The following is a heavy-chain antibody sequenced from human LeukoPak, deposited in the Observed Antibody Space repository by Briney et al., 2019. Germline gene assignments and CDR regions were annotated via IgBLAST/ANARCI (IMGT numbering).Heavy chain of an antibody. V-gene: IGHV4-34*01. CDR1: GGSFSGYY. Sequence: SETLSLTCAVYGGSFSGYYWSRIRQPPGKGLEWIGEINHSGSTNYNPSLKSRVTISVETSKNQFSLKLSSVTAADTAVYYCARGERFLEWPFRSNWFDPWGQGTLVTVSS. D-gene: IGHD3-3*01. J-gene: IGHJ5*02. CDR3: ARGERFLEWPFRSNWFDP. CDR2: INHSGST.